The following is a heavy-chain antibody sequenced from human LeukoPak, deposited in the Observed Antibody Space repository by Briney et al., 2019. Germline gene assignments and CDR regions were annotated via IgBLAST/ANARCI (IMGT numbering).Heavy chain of an antibody. J-gene: IGHJ4*02. CDR2: IKTDGSEK. D-gene: IGHD2-2*01. CDR3: ARGGTSFFDC. CDR1: GFTLRNYW. Sequence: GGSLRLSCAASGFTLRNYWMTWVRQAPGKGLEWVANIKTDGSEKYYVDSVKGRFTISRDNAKNSLYLQMNSLRAEDTAVYYCARGGTSFFDCWGQGTLVTVSS. V-gene: IGHV3-7*03.